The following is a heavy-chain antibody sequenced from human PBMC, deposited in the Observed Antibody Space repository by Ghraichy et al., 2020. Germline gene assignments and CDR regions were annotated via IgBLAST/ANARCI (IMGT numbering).Heavy chain of an antibody. Sequence: GGSLRLSCAASGFSFSNHGIYWVRPAPGKGLEWVAVTSNDGSNTSYADSVTGRFTVSRDNSKNPLYLQLHEHRAEDTALYYCAKGYYDNSGYYDTDFIDIGGQGTMVSAAS. CDR3: AKGYYDNSGYYDTDFIDI. CDR1: GFSFSNHG. V-gene: IGHV3-30*18. J-gene: IGHJ3*02. CDR2: TSNDGSNT. D-gene: IGHD3-22*01.